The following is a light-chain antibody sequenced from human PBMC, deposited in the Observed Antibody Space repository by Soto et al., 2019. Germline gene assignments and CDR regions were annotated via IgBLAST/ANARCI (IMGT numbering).Light chain of an antibody. V-gene: IGLV2-14*01. Sequence: QSALAQPASVSGSFGQSITISCSGPNTDLGVYGYVSWYQHQPGKAPKLLIYDVNNRPSGISDRFSGSTSGDTASLTISGLQAEDEADYCGFSKISGFVSVFGTGTKLTVL. J-gene: IGLJ1*01. CDR2: DVN. CDR3: FSKISGFVSV. CDR1: NTDLGVYGY.